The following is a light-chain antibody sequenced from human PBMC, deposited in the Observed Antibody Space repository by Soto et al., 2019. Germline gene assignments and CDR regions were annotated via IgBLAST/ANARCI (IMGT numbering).Light chain of an antibody. CDR2: GND. CDR3: AAWDDSLNGVV. Sequence: QSVLTQPPSASGTPGQRVNISCSGISSNIGGNIVNWYQQLPGTAPKLLIFGNDQRPSWVPDRFSGSKSGTSASLAISGLQSEDEANYYCAAWDDSLNGVVFGGGTKVTVL. J-gene: IGLJ2*01. V-gene: IGLV1-44*01. CDR1: SSNIGGNI.